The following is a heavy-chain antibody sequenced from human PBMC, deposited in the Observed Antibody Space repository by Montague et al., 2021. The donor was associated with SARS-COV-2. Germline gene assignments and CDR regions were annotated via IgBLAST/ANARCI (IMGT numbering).Heavy chain of an antibody. V-gene: IGHV6-1*01. CDR1: GDSVSINNPA. D-gene: IGHD6-13*01. CDR2: THYRFMWHY. Sequence: CAISGDSVSINNPAWNWDRQTPSIDFERQVRTHYRFMWHYDYAVSVKSRILIIPNTSENQFSLQLNSVTPEDTAVYYCARDAHIGSTWPFSGYGMDVWGQGTTVTVSS. J-gene: IGHJ6*02. CDR3: ARDAHIGSTWPFSGYGMDV.